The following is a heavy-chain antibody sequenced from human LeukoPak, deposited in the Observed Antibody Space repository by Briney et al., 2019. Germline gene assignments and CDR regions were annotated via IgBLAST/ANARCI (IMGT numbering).Heavy chain of an antibody. Sequence: ASVKVSCKASGYPFTSYGISWVRQAPGQGLEWMGWISAYNGNTNYAQKLQGRVTMTTDTSTSTAYMELRSLRSDDTAVYYCARDLRSLYDSSGYPSYYYYYGMDVWGQGTTVTVSS. CDR1: GYPFTSYG. D-gene: IGHD3-22*01. CDR3: ARDLRSLYDSSGYPSYYYYYGMDV. CDR2: ISAYNGNT. V-gene: IGHV1-18*01. J-gene: IGHJ6*02.